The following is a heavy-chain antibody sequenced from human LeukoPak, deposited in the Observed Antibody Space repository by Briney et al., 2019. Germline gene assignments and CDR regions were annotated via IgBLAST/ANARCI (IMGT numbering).Heavy chain of an antibody. J-gene: IGHJ4*02. Sequence: ASVKVSCKASGYTFTGYYLHWVRQAPGQGLEWMGWINPNSGGTNYAQKFQGRVTMTRDTSISTAYMELSRLRSDDTAVYYCARNRGTNSRLSSGYYYELAYWGRGTLVTVSS. V-gene: IGHV1-2*02. CDR3: ARNRGTNSRLSSGYYYELAY. CDR2: INPNSGGT. CDR1: GYTFTGYY. D-gene: IGHD3-22*01.